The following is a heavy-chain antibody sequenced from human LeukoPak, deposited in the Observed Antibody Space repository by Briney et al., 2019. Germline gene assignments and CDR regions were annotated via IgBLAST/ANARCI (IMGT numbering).Heavy chain of an antibody. J-gene: IGHJ5*02. CDR2: IIPIFGTA. Sequence: SVKVSCKASGGTFSSYAISWVRQAPGQGLEWMGGIIPIFGTANYAQKFQGRVTITADKSTSTAYMELSSLRSEDTAVYYCARDLEGSGSCSAYNWFDPWGQGALVTVSS. CDR1: GGTFSSYA. V-gene: IGHV1-69*06. CDR3: ARDLEGSGSCSAYNWFDP. D-gene: IGHD3-10*01.